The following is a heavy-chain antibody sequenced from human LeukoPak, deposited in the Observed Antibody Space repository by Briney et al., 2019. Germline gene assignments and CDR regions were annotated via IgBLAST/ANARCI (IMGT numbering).Heavy chain of an antibody. CDR3: ARGLDV. CDR2: ISTYNGNT. Sequence: ASVKVSCKASGYTFSSHGISWVRRAPGQGLEWMGWISTYNGNTNYAQKFKDRVAVTTDAATSTVYMELRSLTSDDTAVYFCARGLDVWGQGTTVTVSS. J-gene: IGHJ6*02. V-gene: IGHV1-18*01. CDR1: GYTFSSHG.